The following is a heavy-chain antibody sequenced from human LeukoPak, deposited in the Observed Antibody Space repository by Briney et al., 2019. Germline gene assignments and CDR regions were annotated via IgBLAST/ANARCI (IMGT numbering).Heavy chain of an antibody. Sequence: GGSLRLSCAAPGFTFSSYSMNWVRQAPGKGLVWVSRINNDGSSTSYADSVKGRFTISRDNAKNTLYLQMNSLRAEDTAVYYCARWGVWASYRPIDYWGQGSLVTVSS. D-gene: IGHD3-16*02. V-gene: IGHV3-74*01. CDR1: GFTFSSYS. J-gene: IGHJ4*02. CDR2: INNDGSST. CDR3: ARWGVWASYRPIDY.